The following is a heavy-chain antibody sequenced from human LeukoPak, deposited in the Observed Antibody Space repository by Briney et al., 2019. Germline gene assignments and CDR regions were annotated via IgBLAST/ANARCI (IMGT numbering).Heavy chain of an antibody. V-gene: IGHV3-11*01. CDR2: ISSSGSTI. CDR1: GFTFSDYY. Sequence: GGSLRLSCAASGFTFSDYYMSWIRQAPGKGLEWVSYISSSGSTIYYADSVKGRFTISRDNAKNSLYLQMNSLGAEDTAVYYCAKDLITMVRGVDFDCWGQGTLVTVSS. CDR3: AKDLITMVRGVDFDC. J-gene: IGHJ4*02. D-gene: IGHD3-10*01.